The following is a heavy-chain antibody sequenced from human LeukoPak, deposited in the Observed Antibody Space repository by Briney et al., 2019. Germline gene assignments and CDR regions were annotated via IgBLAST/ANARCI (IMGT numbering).Heavy chain of an antibody. CDR2: IYYSGST. Sequence: SETLSLTCTVSGGSISSGGYYWSWIRQPPGKGLEWIGYIYYSGSTNYNPSLKSRVTMSVDTSKNQLSLRLTSVTAADTAVYYCARAAQSITSAVSWFDPWGQGTLVTVSS. D-gene: IGHD1-14*01. CDR1: GGSISSGGYY. J-gene: IGHJ5*02. CDR3: ARAAQSITSAVSWFDP. V-gene: IGHV4-61*08.